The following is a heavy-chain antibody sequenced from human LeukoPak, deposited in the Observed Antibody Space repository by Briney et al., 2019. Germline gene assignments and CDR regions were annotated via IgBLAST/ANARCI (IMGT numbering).Heavy chain of an antibody. CDR2: ISGSGGST. CDR3: AKDGGSYYRDYFDY. D-gene: IGHD1-26*01. CDR1: GFTFSSYA. V-gene: IGHV3-23*01. J-gene: IGHJ4*02. Sequence: GGSLRLSCTVSGFTFSSYAMSWVRQAPGKGLEWVSAISGSGGSTYYADSVKGRFTISRDNSKNTLYLQMNSLRAEDTAVYYCAKDGGSYYRDYFDYWGQGTLVTVSS.